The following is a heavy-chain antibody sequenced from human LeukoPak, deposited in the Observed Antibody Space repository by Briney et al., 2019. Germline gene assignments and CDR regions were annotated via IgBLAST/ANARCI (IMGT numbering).Heavy chain of an antibody. J-gene: IGHJ4*02. Sequence: ASVKVSCKASGYTFTSYAMHWVRQAPGQRLEWMGWINAGNGNTKYSQEFQGRVTITRDTSASTAYMELSSLRSEDMAVYYCARQGSGWYVVFDYWGQGTLVTVSS. D-gene: IGHD6-19*01. CDR1: GYTFTSYA. V-gene: IGHV1-3*03. CDR3: ARQGSGWYVVFDY. CDR2: INAGNGNT.